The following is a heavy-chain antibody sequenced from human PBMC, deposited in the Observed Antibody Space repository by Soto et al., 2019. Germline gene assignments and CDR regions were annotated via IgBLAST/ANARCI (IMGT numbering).Heavy chain of an antibody. V-gene: IGHV3-23*01. CDR3: AKAGYGSDVLWWFGP. D-gene: IGHD5-12*01. CDR2: VSSSSDNT. Sequence: GGSLRLSCAASGFTFSSFAMSWVRQAPGRGLEWVSAVSSSSDNTYYADSVKGRFTISRDNSKNTLYLQMNSLRAEDTAIYYCAKAGYGSDVLWWFGPWGLGTLVTVSS. CDR1: GFTFSSFA. J-gene: IGHJ5*02.